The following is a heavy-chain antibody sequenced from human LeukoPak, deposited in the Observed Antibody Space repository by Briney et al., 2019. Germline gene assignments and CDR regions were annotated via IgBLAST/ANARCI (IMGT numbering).Heavy chain of an antibody. CDR1: GFTFNRFA. V-gene: IGHV3-23*01. CDR2: IGSSGATT. Sequence: GGSLRLSCEASGFTFNRFAMSWVRQAPGKGPEWVSAIGSSGATTFYADSVKGRCTISRDNSKNTVYLEMNSLRAEDTAIYYCAKVSVGPLSRPTHVALYYGMDVWGQGTTVTVSS. J-gene: IGHJ6*02. CDR3: AKVSVGPLSRPTHVALYYGMDV. D-gene: IGHD2-8*01.